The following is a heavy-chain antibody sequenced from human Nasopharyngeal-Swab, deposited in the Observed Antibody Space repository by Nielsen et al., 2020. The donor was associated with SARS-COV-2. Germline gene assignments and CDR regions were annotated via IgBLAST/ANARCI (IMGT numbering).Heavy chain of an antibody. D-gene: IGHD6-19*01. J-gene: IGHJ4*02. CDR1: GYTFTSYD. V-gene: IGHV1-8*01. Sequence: ASVKVSCKASGYTFTSYDINWVRQAIGQGLEWMGWMNPNSGNTGYAQKPQGRVTMTTDTSTSTAYMELRSLRSDDTAVYYCATRAVAGFFDYWGQGTLVTVSS. CDR3: ATRAVAGFFDY. CDR2: MNPNSGNT.